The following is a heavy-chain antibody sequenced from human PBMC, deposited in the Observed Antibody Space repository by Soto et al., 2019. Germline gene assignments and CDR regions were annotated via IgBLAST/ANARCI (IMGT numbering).Heavy chain of an antibody. CDR1: GFSLTTSGVG. J-gene: IGHJ5*01. V-gene: IGHV2-5*02. CDR2: IYWDDDK. Sequence: QITLKESGPTLVKSTQTLTLTCTFSGFSLTTSGVGVGWIRQPPGKALEWLALIYWDDDKRYSPSLKSRLTITKDTSKNQVVLMMTNMDPVDTATYYCAHSLGEDWFDSWGQGTLVTVSS. CDR3: AHSLGEDWFDS. D-gene: IGHD3-16*01.